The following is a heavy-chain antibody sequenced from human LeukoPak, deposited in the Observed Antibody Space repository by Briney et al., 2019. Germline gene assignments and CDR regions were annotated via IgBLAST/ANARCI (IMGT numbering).Heavy chain of an antibody. D-gene: IGHD6-19*01. CDR3: AREGSSGWSNDDAFDI. CDR1: GFSFSSYE. Sequence: GGSLRLSCAASGFSFSSYEMNWVRQAPGKALEWVSYISSSGNTIYHADSVKGRFTISRDNAKNSLYLQMNSLRAEDTAVYYCAREGSSGWSNDDAFDIWGQGTMVTVSS. CDR2: ISSSGNTI. V-gene: IGHV3-48*03. J-gene: IGHJ3*02.